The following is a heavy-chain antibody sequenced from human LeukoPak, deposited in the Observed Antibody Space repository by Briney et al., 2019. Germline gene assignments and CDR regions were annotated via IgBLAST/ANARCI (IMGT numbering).Heavy chain of an antibody. CDR3: AKGALGYCSGGSCYPNLADY. J-gene: IGHJ4*02. CDR1: RFTFSSYA. D-gene: IGHD2-15*01. Sequence: GGSLRLSCAASRFTFSSYAMSWVRQAPGKGLEWVSAISGSGGSTYYADSVKGRFTISRDNSKNTLYLQMNSLRAEDTAVYYCAKGALGYCSGGSCYPNLADYWGQGTLVTVSS. V-gene: IGHV3-23*01. CDR2: ISGSGGST.